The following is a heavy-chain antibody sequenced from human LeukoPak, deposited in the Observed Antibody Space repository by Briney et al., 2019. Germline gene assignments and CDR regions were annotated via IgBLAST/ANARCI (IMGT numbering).Heavy chain of an antibody. CDR3: ARDPGYSSGWYGQLGY. D-gene: IGHD6-19*01. Sequence: ASVKVSCKASGYTFTSYGISWVRQAPGQGLEWMGWISAYNGSTNYAQKLQGRVTMTTDTSTSTAYMELRSLRSDDSAVYYCARDPGYSSGWYGQLGYWGQGTLVTVSS. V-gene: IGHV1-18*01. CDR1: GYTFTSYG. CDR2: ISAYNGST. J-gene: IGHJ4*02.